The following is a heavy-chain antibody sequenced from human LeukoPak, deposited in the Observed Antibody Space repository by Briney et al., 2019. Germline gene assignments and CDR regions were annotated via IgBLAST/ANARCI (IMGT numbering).Heavy chain of an antibody. V-gene: IGHV1-18*01. CDR3: ARATYSGSYSDY. Sequence: ASVKVSCTASGYTFTSSGISWVRQAPGQGLEWMGWISAYSGDTDFPEKLQGRVTMTTDPSTSTVYMELRSLRSDDTAVYYGARATYSGSYSDYWGQGTLVTVSS. J-gene: IGHJ4*02. CDR1: GYTFTSSG. CDR2: ISAYSGDT. D-gene: IGHD1-26*01.